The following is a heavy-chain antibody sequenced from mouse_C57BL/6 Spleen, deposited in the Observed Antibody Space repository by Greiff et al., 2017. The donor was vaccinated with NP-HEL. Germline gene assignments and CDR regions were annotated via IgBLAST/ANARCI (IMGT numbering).Heavy chain of an antibody. CDR1: GYTFTSYW. J-gene: IGHJ1*03. CDR3: ARPPYDGNRYFDV. CDR2: IHPNSGST. D-gene: IGHD2-10*01. Sequence: VQLQQSGAELVKPGASVKLSCKASGYTFTSYWMHWVKQRPGQGLEWIGMIHPNSGSTNYNEKFKSKATLTVDKSSSTAYMQLSSLTSEDSAVYYCARPPYDGNRYFDVWGTGTTVTVSS. V-gene: IGHV1-64*01.